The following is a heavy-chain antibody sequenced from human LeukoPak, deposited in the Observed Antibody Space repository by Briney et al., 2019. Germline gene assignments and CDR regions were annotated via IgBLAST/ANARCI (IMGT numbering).Heavy chain of an antibody. J-gene: IGHJ4*02. CDR1: GYTFTGYY. Sequence: ASVKVSCKASGYTFTGYYMHWVRQAPGQGLEWMGWINPNSGGTNYAQKFQGWVTMTRDTSISTAYMELSRLRSDDTAVYYCAAFVGYCSGGSCPPDFDYWGQGTLVTVSS. CDR3: AAFVGYCSGGSCPPDFDY. D-gene: IGHD2-15*01. V-gene: IGHV1-2*04. CDR2: INPNSGGT.